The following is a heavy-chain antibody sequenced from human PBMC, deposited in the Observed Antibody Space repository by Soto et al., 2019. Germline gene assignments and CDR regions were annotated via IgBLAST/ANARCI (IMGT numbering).Heavy chain of an antibody. D-gene: IGHD3-10*01. Sequence: PSETLSLTCTVSDASINNDYYYWSWIRQPPGKGLEWIGYIYYTGRTYYNPSLKSRVTISIDTSKDQFSLNLNSLTAADTAVYYCARGGALGDFYFESWGQGPLVAVS. CDR2: IYYTGRT. CDR3: ARGGALGDFYFES. V-gene: IGHV4-30-4*01. CDR1: DASINNDYYY. J-gene: IGHJ4*02.